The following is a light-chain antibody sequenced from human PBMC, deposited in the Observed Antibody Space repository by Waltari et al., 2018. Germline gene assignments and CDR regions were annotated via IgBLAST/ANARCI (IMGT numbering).Light chain of an antibody. Sequence: QSALTQPASVSGSPGQSITISCTGTSSAVGSYNLVSWYQHHPGKAPKLLIYDVSNRPAGVSKRFSGSKSGNTASLTISGLQAEDEADYYCSSYTSSTYPVIFGGGTKLTVL. V-gene: IGLV2-14*02. J-gene: IGLJ2*01. CDR2: DVS. CDR3: SSYTSSTYPVI. CDR1: SSAVGSYNL.